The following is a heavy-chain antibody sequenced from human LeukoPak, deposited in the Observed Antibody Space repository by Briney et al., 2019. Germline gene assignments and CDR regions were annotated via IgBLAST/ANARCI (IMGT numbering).Heavy chain of an antibody. J-gene: IGHJ4*02. CDR3: ARHDYFDY. V-gene: IGHV4-59*08. CDR2: IPYSGST. Sequence: KASETLSLTCTVSGASISGYYWSWIRQPPGKGLEWIGHIPYSGSTNNNPSLKSRVTISVDTSKNQFSLRLSSVTAADTAVYYCARHDYFDYWGQGTLVTVSS. CDR1: GASISGYY.